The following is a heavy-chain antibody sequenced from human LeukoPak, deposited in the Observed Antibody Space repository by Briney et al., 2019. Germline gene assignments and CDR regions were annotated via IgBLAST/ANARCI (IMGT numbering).Heavy chain of an antibody. V-gene: IGHV4-30-4*08. D-gene: IGHD3-3*01. CDR2: IYYSGST. Sequence: SETLSLTCTVSGGSISSGDYYWSWIRQPPGKGLEWIGYIYYSGSTYYNPSLKSRVTISVDTSKNQFSLKLSSVTAADTAVYYCARTYYDFWSGYYSDYWGQGTLVTVSS. CDR1: GGSISSGDYY. J-gene: IGHJ4*02. CDR3: ARTYYDFWSGYYSDY.